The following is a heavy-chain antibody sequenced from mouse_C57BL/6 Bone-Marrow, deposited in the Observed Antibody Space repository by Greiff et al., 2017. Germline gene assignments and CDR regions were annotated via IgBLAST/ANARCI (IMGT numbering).Heavy chain of an antibody. D-gene: IGHD2-4*01. CDR1: GFSLTSYG. J-gene: IGHJ3*01. V-gene: IGHV2-6*01. Sequence: QVQLQQSGPGLVAPSQSLSITCTVSGFSLTSYGVDWVRQSPGKGLEWLGVIWGVGSTNYNSALKSRLSISKDNSKSQVFLKMNSLQTDETAMYYCASEGLRRGSWLAYWGQGTLVTVSA. CDR3: ASEGLRRGSWLAY. CDR2: IWGVGST.